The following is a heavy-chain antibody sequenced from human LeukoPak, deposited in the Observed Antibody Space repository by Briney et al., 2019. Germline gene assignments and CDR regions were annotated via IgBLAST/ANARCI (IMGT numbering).Heavy chain of an antibody. Sequence: SVKVSCRASGGTFSSYAISWVRQAPGQGLEWMGGIIPIFGTANYAQKFQGRVTITADESTSTAYMELSSLRSEDTAVYYCARGREMATSYPLDYWGQGTLVTVSS. V-gene: IGHV1-69*13. J-gene: IGHJ4*02. CDR3: ARGREMATSYPLDY. D-gene: IGHD5-24*01. CDR2: IIPIFGTA. CDR1: GGTFSSYA.